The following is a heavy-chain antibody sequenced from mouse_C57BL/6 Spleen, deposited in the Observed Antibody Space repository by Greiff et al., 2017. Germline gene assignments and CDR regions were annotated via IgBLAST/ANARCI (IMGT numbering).Heavy chain of an antibody. CDR1: GYTFTSYG. J-gene: IGHJ4*01. D-gene: IGHD3-2*02. CDR2: IYPRSGNT. V-gene: IGHV1-81*01. Sequence: QVQLQQSGAELARPGASVKLSCKASGYTFTSYGISWVKQRTGQGLEWIGEIYPRSGNTYYNEQFKGKATLTADKSSSTAYMERRSLTSEDSAVYFCAIRTAQGAGYAKDYWGQGASVTVAS. CDR3: AIRTAQGAGYAKDY.